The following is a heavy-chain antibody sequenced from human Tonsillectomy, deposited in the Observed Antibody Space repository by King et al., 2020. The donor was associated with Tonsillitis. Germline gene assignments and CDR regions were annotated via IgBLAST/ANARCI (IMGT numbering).Heavy chain of an antibody. V-gene: IGHV3-9*01. Sequence: VQLVESGGGLVQPGRSLRLSCAASGFTFHDYAMHWVRQAPGKGLEWVSGISWNSVSIGYADSVKGRFTISRDNAKNSLYLQMNSLRAEDTALYYCAKAMRVDAISLVYSGDAFDIWGQGTMVTVSS. CDR1: GFTFHDYA. J-gene: IGHJ3*02. CDR2: ISWNSVSI. D-gene: IGHD5-12*01. CDR3: AKAMRVDAISLVYSGDAFDI.